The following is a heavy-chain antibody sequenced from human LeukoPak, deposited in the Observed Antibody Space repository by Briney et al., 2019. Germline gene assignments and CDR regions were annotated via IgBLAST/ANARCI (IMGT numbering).Heavy chain of an antibody. Sequence: KPSETLSLTCAVYGGSFSGYYWSWIRQPPGKGLEWIGEINHSGSTNYNPSLKSRVTISVDTSKNQFSLKLSSVTAADTAVYYCARSKGGSYYRYYYYYIDAWGKGTTVTVSS. D-gene: IGHD1-26*01. CDR1: GGSFSGYY. V-gene: IGHV4-34*01. CDR2: INHSGST. J-gene: IGHJ6*03. CDR3: ARSKGGSYYRYYYYYIDA.